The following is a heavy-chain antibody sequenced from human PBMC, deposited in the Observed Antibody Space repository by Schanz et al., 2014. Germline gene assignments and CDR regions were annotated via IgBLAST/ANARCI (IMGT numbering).Heavy chain of an antibody. V-gene: IGHV1-2*06. D-gene: IGHD3-10*01. CDR1: GYTFTAYF. CDR2: INPNTGGT. CDR3: ARAPTRMNMFRGVTYFFDY. Sequence: QVLLVQSGAEVKQPGASVKVSCKASGYTFTAYFIHWVRQAPGQGLEWMGRINPNTGGTNFAQKFQGRVTMTRDTSITTAYMDLSGLTSDDTAVYYCARAPTRMNMFRGVTYFFDYWGQGTLVTVSS. J-gene: IGHJ4*02.